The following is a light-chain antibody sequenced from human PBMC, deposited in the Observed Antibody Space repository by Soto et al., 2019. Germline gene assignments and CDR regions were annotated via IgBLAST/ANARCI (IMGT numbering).Light chain of an antibody. CDR3: SSYTAFTTYV. V-gene: IGLV2-14*03. CDR1: NSDVGAYSY. Sequence: QSVLTQPASVSGSPGQSITISCTGTNSDVGAYSYVSWYQQYPGKAPKLLIYDVGARPSGISDRFSGSKSGNTASLTISGLQAEDEADYYCSSYTAFTTYVFGGGTKLTVL. CDR2: DVG. J-gene: IGLJ1*01.